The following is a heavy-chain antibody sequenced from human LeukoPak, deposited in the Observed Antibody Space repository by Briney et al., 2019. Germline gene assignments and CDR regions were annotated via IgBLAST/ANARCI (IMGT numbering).Heavy chain of an antibody. J-gene: IGHJ4*02. D-gene: IGHD4-4*01. CDR1: GYTFTGYY. Sequence: GASVKVSCKASGYTFTGYYMHWVRQAPGQGLEWVGWINPNSGNTNYAQKFQERVTITRDMSTSTAYMELSSLRSEDTAVYYCAAVTVDSPYYIDYWGQGTLVTVSS. V-gene: IGHV1-2*02. CDR3: AAVTVDSPYYIDY. CDR2: INPNSGNT.